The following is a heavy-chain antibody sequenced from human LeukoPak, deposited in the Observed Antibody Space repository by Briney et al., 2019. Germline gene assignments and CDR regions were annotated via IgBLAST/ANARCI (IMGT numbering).Heavy chain of an antibody. CDR1: GFTFNNYH. CDR3: ARTSGSSWASDLDY. V-gene: IGHV3-21*01. J-gene: IGHJ4*02. D-gene: IGHD6-6*01. CDR2: ISSSRSYI. Sequence: GGSLRLSCAASGFTFNNYHMNWVRQAPGKGLEWVSSISSSRSYIYYADSVKGRFTISRDNAKNSLYLQMNSLTAEDTAVYYCARTSGSSWASDLDYWGQGTLVTVSS.